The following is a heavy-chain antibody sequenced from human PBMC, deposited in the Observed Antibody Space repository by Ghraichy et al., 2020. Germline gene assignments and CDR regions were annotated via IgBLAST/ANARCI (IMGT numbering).Heavy chain of an antibody. Sequence: SETLSLTCTVSGGSISSYYWSWIRQPPGKGLEWIGYIYYSGSTNYNPSLKSRVTISVDTSKNQFSLKLSSVTAADTAVYYCARHSYPIVGAPFDYWGQGTLVTVSS. J-gene: IGHJ4*02. CDR1: GGSISSYY. V-gene: IGHV4-59*08. CDR2: IYYSGST. CDR3: ARHSYPIVGAPFDY. D-gene: IGHD1-26*01.